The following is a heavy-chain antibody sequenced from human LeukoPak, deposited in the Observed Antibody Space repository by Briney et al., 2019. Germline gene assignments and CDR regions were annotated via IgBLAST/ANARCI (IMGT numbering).Heavy chain of an antibody. V-gene: IGHV3-15*01. Sequence: PGGSLRLSCVASGFTFSSYWMTWVRQAPGKGLEWVGHIKSKTDDGTTDYATPVKGRFTISRDDSKNTLFLQMNRLKAEDTAVYFCTAGLRLVDVFGGQGTLVTVSS. CDR1: GFTFSSYW. D-gene: IGHD3-9*01. CDR3: TAGLRLVDVF. J-gene: IGHJ4*02. CDR2: IKSKTDDGTT.